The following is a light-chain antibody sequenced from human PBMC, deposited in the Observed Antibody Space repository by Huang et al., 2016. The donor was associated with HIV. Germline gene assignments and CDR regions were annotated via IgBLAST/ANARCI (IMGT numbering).Light chain of an antibody. V-gene: IGKV1-39*01. CDR1: QSIDRY. Sequence: DIQMTQSPSSLSASVGDRVTITCRTSQSIDRYLNWYQQKPGRAPNVLIYAASNTKSGVPTRFSGTGSGTDFTLTIRSLQPEDFAIYYCQQSYTTSRTFGQGTKVEMK. CDR3: QQSYTTSRT. J-gene: IGKJ1*01. CDR2: AAS.